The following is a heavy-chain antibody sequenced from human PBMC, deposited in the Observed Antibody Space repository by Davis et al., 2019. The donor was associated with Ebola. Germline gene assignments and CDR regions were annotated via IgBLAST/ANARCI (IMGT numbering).Heavy chain of an antibody. CDR2: ISSSSNYI. D-gene: IGHD2-2*02. Sequence: GESLKISCAASGFTFSTYSMNWVRQAPGKGLEWVSSISSSSNYIYYADSLKGRFTISRDNAKNSLYLQMNSLRAEDTAVYYCARDQNSYQLLYVGDYYYAMDVWGQGTTVTVSS. CDR1: GFTFSTYS. CDR3: ARDQNSYQLLYVGDYYYAMDV. V-gene: IGHV3-21*01. J-gene: IGHJ6*02.